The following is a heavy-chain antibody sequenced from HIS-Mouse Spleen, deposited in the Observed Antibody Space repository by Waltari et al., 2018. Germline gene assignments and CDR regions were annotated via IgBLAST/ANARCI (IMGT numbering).Heavy chain of an antibody. J-gene: IGHJ2*01. Sequence: QLQLQESGPGLVKPSETLSLTCTVSGGSISSSSSYWGWIRQPPGKGLEWIGSIYYSGSTYYNPSLKSRVTIDTSKNQFSLKLSSVTAADTAVYYCAREIPYSSSWYDWYFDLWGRGTLVTVSS. D-gene: IGHD6-13*01. CDR2: IYYSGST. CDR1: GGSISSSSSY. CDR3: AREIPYSSSWYDWYFDL. V-gene: IGHV4-39*07.